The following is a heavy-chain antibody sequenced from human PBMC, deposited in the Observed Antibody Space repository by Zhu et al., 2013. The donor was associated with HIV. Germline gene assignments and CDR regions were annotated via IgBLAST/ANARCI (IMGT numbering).Heavy chain of an antibody. CDR3: ARDVGLRTGNWNYFDP. D-gene: IGHD1-7*01. CDR1: GYSISRGYY. CDR2: IYNTEST. V-gene: IGHV4-38-2*02. J-gene: IGHJ5*02. Sequence: VQLQESGPGLVKPSETLSLTCTVSGYSISRGYYWGWIRQSPGKGLEWIGSIYNTESTYYNPSLQSRVTISLDTTNNQFSLKLRSVTAADTAVYYCARDVGLRTGNWNYFDPWGQGTLVTVSS.